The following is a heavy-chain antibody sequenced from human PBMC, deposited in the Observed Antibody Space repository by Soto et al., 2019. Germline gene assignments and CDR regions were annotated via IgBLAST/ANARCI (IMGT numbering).Heavy chain of an antibody. CDR3: ARENPAPCSSTSRYFLLGWFDP. J-gene: IGHJ5*02. CDR2: ISSSGSTI. D-gene: IGHD2-2*01. CDR1: GFTFSDYY. V-gene: IGHV3-11*01. Sequence: SLRLSCAASGFTFSDYYMSWIRQAPGKGLEWVSYISSSGSTIYYADSVKGRFTISRDNAKNSLYLQMNSLRAEDTAVYYCARENPAPCSSTSRYFLLGWFDPWGQGTLVTVSS.